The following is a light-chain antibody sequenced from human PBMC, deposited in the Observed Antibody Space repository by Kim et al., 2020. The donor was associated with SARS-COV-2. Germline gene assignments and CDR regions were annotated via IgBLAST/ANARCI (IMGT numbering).Light chain of an antibody. CDR3: CSFAVK. CDR2: DVY. CDR1: SDDIGAYNY. V-gene: IGLV2-11*01. J-gene: IGLJ2*01. Sequence: QSVLTQPRSVSGSPGQPVTISCSGTSDDIGAYNYVSWYQLHPGKAPKLLIYDVYKRPSGVPDRFSGFKSGNTASLTVSGLQAEDEAEYYCCSFAVKFGEGTQLTVL.